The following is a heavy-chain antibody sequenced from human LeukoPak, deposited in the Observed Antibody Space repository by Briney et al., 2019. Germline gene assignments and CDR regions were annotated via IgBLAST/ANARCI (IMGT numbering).Heavy chain of an antibody. J-gene: IGHJ4*02. V-gene: IGHV3-74*01. CDR3: ASFGISWRSSY. Sequence: GGSLRLSCAASGFRFSSHWVHWVRQAPGKGLVWVSRISDDGSYTSNVDSVKGRFTISRDNVNNMLYLHMNSLRAEDTAVYYCASFGISWRSSYWGQGTLVTVS. CDR1: GFRFSSHW. D-gene: IGHD2-21*01. CDR2: ISDDGSYT.